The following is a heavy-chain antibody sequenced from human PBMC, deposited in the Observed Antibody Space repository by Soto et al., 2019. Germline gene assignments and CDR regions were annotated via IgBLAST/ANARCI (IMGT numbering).Heavy chain of an antibody. CDR2: INPNGGST. CDR1: GYTFTNYH. J-gene: IGHJ6*02. CDR3: ATDTIFGVVTRNSYYYYGMDV. D-gene: IGHD3-3*01. Sequence: ASVKVSCKASGYTFTNYHMHWVRQAPGQGLEWMGIINPNGGSTSYAQKFQGRVTMTRDTSTSTVYMELSGLRSEDTAVYYCATDTIFGVVTRNSYYYYGMDVWGQGTTVTVSS. V-gene: IGHV1-46*01.